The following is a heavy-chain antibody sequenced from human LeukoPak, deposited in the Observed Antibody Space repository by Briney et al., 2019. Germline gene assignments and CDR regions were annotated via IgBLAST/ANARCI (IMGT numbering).Heavy chain of an antibody. D-gene: IGHD3-9*01. CDR3: AKERRYYDILTCYSAGVWFDP. J-gene: IGHJ5*02. V-gene: IGHV3-23*01. CDR1: GFTFSSYA. Sequence: GGSLRLSCAASGFTFSSYAMSWVRQAPGKGLEWVSAISGSGGNTYYADSVKGRFTISRDNSKNTLYLQMNSLIAEDTAVYYCAKERRYYDILTCYSAGVWFDPWGQGTLVTVSS. CDR2: ISGSGGNT.